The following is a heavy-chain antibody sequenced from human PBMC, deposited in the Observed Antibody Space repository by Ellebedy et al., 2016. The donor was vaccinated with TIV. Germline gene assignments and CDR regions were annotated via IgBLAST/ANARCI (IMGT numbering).Heavy chain of an antibody. CDR2: INPNSGGT. D-gene: IGHD3-10*01. CDR3: ARVRVVIVIDY. CDR1: GYTFTGYY. V-gene: IGHV1-2*02. Sequence: AASVKVSCKASGYTFTGYYMHWVRQAPGQGLEWMGWINPNSGGTNYAQKFQGRVTMTRDTSISTAYMDLSRLRSDDTAVYYCARVRVVIVIDYWGQGTLVTVSS. J-gene: IGHJ4*02.